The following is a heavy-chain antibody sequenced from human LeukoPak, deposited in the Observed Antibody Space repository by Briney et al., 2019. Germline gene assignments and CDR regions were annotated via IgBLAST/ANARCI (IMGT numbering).Heavy chain of an antibody. CDR3: ARSIAARPVMTFDI. CDR1: GGSISSGSYY. V-gene: IGHV4-61*02. Sequence: SETLSLTCTVSGGSISSGSYYWGWIRQPAGKGLEWIGRIYTSGSTNYNPSLKSRVTISVGTSKNQFSLKLSSVTAADTAVYYCARSIAARPVMTFDIWGQGTMVTVSS. J-gene: IGHJ3*02. CDR2: IYTSGST. D-gene: IGHD6-13*01.